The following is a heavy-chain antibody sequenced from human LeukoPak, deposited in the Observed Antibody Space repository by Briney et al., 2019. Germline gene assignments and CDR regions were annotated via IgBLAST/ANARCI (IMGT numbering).Heavy chain of an antibody. J-gene: IGHJ4*02. CDR3: AKRRDGYNYYFDY. D-gene: IGHD5-24*01. V-gene: IGHV3-30*02. CDR1: GFTFSSYG. Sequence: GGSLRLSCAASGFTFSSYGMHWARQAPGKGLEWVAFIRYDGSNEYYADSVKGRFTISRDNSKNTLYLQMNSLRAEDTAVYYCAKRRDGYNYYFDYWGQGTLVTVSS. CDR2: IRYDGSNE.